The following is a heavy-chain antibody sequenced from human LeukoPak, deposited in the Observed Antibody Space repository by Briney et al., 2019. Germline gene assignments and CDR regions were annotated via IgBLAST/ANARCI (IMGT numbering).Heavy chain of an antibody. CDR2: IIPIFDTG. CDR3: ARTYYYNSSGFYFDY. D-gene: IGHD3-22*01. Sequence: SVKVSCKASGGTFSSYAISWVRQAPGQGLEWMGGIIPIFDTGNSAQKFQGRVTITADESTSTAYMELSSLRSEDTAVYYCARTYYYNSSGFYFDYWGRGTLVTVSS. CDR1: GGTFSSYA. V-gene: IGHV1-69*13. J-gene: IGHJ4*02.